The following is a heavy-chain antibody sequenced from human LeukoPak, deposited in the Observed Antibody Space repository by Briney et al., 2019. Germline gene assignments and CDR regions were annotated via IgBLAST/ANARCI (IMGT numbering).Heavy chain of an antibody. CDR3: ARGLSMTYYYYMDV. J-gene: IGHJ6*03. Sequence: GASVKVSCKASGDTFTSHYMHWVRQAPGQGLEWMGIINPSGGSTSSAQKFQGRVTMTRDMSTSTVYMDLSSLRSEDTAVYYCARGLSMTYYYYMDVWGKGTTVTVSS. V-gene: IGHV1-46*01. D-gene: IGHD2/OR15-2a*01. CDR2: INPSGGST. CDR1: GDTFTSHY.